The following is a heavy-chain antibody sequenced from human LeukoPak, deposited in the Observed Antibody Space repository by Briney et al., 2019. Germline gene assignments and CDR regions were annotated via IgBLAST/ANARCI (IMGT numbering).Heavy chain of an antibody. D-gene: IGHD3-22*01. Sequence: GGSLRLSCAASGFTFSSYWMSWVRQAPGKGLEWVANIKQDGSEKYYVDSVKGRFTISRDNAKNSLYLQMNSVRAEDTAVYYCARVYAVGYDSSGYRYWGQGTLVTVSS. CDR2: IKQDGSEK. CDR3: ARVYAVGYDSSGYRY. V-gene: IGHV3-7*01. CDR1: GFTFSSYW. J-gene: IGHJ4*02.